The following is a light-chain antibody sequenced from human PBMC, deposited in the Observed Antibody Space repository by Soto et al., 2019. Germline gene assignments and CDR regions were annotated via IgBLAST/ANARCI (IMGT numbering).Light chain of an antibody. J-gene: IGKJ1*01. V-gene: IGKV3-20*01. Sequence: EIVLTQSPGTLSLSPGERATLSCRASQSVSSSSLAWYQQKPGQAPRLLIYGASSRATGIPDRISGSGSGTDFPLTISRLEPEDFAVYYCQQYGSSPRTFGQGTKVEIK. CDR2: GAS. CDR3: QQYGSSPRT. CDR1: QSVSSSS.